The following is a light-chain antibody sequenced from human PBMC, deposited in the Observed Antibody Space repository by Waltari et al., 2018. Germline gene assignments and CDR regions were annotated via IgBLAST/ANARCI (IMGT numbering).Light chain of an antibody. Sequence: EIVMTQSSGTLSVSLGESATLSCRASQSVRNNLAWYQQRPGQAPRLLIYDASTRATGIPARFSGSGSGTEFTLTISSIQSEDFAVYYCQQYNNWPPYTFGQGTKLEIK. CDR2: DAS. V-gene: IGKV3-15*01. CDR1: QSVRNN. CDR3: QQYNNWPPYT. J-gene: IGKJ2*01.